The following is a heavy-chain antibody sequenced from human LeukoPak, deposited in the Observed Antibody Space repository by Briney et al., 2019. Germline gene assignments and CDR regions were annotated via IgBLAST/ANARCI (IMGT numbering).Heavy chain of an antibody. J-gene: IGHJ6*02. CDR1: GFTFSSYS. CDR2: ISSSSSYI. V-gene: IGHV3-21*01. CDR3: ARDTYYDFWSGYYTRRYYYYGMDV. Sequence: GGSRRLSCAASGFTFSSYSMNWVRPAPGKGLEWVSSISSSSSYIYCADSVKGRFTISRDNAKNSLYLQMNSLRAEDTAVYYCARDTYYDFWSGYYTRRYYYYGMDVWGQGTTVTVSS. D-gene: IGHD3-3*01.